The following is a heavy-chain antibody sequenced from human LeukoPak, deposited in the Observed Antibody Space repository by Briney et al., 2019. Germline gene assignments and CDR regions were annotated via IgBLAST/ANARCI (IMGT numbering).Heavy chain of an antibody. J-gene: IGHJ6*04. V-gene: IGHV3-30*02. Sequence: PGGSLSPSWAASGFPFISFAMHWFRQPPGKGLEWVAFIRYDGSNKYYADSVKGRFTISRDNSKNTLYLQMNSLRAEDTAVYYCAKARGFLRFSRGWGKGTTVTVSS. CDR2: IRYDGSNK. D-gene: IGHD3-3*01. CDR3: AKARGFLRFSRG. CDR1: GFPFISFA.